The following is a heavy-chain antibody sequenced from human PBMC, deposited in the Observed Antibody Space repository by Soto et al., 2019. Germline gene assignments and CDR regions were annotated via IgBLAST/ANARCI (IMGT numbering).Heavy chain of an antibody. J-gene: IGHJ5*02. CDR3: ARSVFP. CDR2: FYYSGST. V-gene: IGHV4-31*03. Sequence: QVQLQESGPGLVKPSQTLSLTCTVSGGSISTGGYYWNWIRQHPGKGLEWIGYFYYSGSTYYNPSIKSRVTISVNTSTNQFSLKLSSVTAADTAVYYCARSVFPWGQGTLVTVSS. CDR1: GGSISTGGYY.